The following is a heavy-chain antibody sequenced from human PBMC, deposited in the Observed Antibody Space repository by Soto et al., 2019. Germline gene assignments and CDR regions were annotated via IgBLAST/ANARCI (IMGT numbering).Heavy chain of an antibody. CDR2: IIPLLNIT. CDR3: AGSSSAVVAAAPSYFAF. D-gene: IGHD2-15*01. J-gene: IGHJ4*02. CDR1: GGSFSTST. Sequence: QVQLVQSGAEVKPPGSSVKVSCRSSGGSFSTSTISWVRQAPGHGLEWMGRIIPLLNITNYARSFQGRVTIAADKSTSTVSLELSSLKYEDTGLYFCAGSSSAVVAAAPSYFAFWGQGTLLTVSS. V-gene: IGHV1-69*02.